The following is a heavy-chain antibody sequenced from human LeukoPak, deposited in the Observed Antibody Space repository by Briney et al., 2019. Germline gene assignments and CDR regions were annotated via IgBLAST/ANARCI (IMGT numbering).Heavy chain of an antibody. D-gene: IGHD3-22*01. V-gene: IGHV4-4*07. CDR2: IYTSGST. Sequence: SETLSLTCTVSGGSISSYYWSWIRQPAGKGLEWIGRIYTSGSTNYNPSLKSRVTISVDTSKNQFSLKLSSVTAADTAVYYCARGEQYYYDSSGYYYIPPLNYWGQGTLVTVSS. J-gene: IGHJ4*02. CDR3: ARGEQYYYDSSGYYYIPPLNY. CDR1: GGSISSYY.